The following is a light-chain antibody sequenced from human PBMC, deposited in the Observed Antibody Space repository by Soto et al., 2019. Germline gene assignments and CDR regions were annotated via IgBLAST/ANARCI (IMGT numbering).Light chain of an antibody. CDR1: QSVSSY. J-gene: IGKJ5*01. CDR3: QQRSNWPPSIT. Sequence: EIVLTQSPATLSLSPGERATRSCRASQSVSSYLAWYQQKPGQAPRLLIYDASNRSTGIPARFSGSGSGTDFTVTISSLEPEDFAVYYCQQRSNWPPSITFGQGTRLEIK. V-gene: IGKV3-11*01. CDR2: DAS.